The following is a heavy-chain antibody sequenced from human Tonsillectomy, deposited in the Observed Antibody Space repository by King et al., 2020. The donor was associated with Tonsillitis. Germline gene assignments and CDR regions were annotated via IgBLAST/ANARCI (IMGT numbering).Heavy chain of an antibody. J-gene: IGHJ3*02. D-gene: IGHD3-22*01. CDR2: MSSSRSYI. Sequence: VQLVESGGGLVKPGGSLRLSCAASGFAFRSYTMNWVRQAPGKGLEWVSSMSSSRSYIYYADSVKGRFTISRDNAKNSLYLQMNSLRAEDTAVYYCARDAYFYDTSGYPRPAAFDMWGQGTMVTVSS. V-gene: IGHV3-21*06. CDR3: ARDAYFYDTSGYPRPAAFDM. CDR1: GFAFRSYT.